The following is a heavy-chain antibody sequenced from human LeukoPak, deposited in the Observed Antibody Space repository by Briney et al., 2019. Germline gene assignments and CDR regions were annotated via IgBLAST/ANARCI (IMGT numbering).Heavy chain of an antibody. CDR1: GGSLSSYY. J-gene: IGHJ6*02. CDR3: ARDVLLWFGDDYYYYYGMDV. Sequence: SGTLSLTCTVSGGSLSSYYWSWVRQPPGKGGEWRGYIYYSGSTNYNPSLKSRVTISVDTSKNQFSLKLSSVTAADTAVYYCARDVLLWFGDDYYYYYGMDVWGQGTTVTVSS. CDR2: IYYSGST. V-gene: IGHV4-59*01. D-gene: IGHD3-10*01.